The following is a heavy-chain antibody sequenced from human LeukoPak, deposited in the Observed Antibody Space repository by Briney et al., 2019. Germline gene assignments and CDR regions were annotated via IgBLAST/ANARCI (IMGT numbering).Heavy chain of an antibody. V-gene: IGHV3-11*04. CDR3: AKGRLNSPLSFDY. J-gene: IGHJ4*02. D-gene: IGHD2-21*01. CDR1: GFTFSDYY. Sequence: GGSLRLSCAASGFTFSDYYMSWIRQAPGKGLEWVSYISSSGTTIYYADSVKGRFTISRDNSKNTLYLQMNSLRAEDTAVYYCAKGRLNSPLSFDYWGQGTLVTVSS. CDR2: ISSSGTTI.